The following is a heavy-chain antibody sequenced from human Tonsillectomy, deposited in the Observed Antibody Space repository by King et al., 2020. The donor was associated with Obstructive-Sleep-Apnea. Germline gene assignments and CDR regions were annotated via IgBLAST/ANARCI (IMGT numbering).Heavy chain of an antibody. Sequence: ITFKESGPTLVKSTQTLTLTCTFSGFSFTTSAVVVGWIRQPPGKALEWLALIYWDNDNTYSPSLKSRLTITKATSKSQVVLTMTNMGPVDTATYYCVHSDRILFDYWGQGTLVTVSS. CDR1: GFSFTTSAVV. D-gene: IGHD3-9*01. CDR3: VHSDRILFDY. V-gene: IGHV2-5*02. J-gene: IGHJ4*02. CDR2: IYWDNDN.